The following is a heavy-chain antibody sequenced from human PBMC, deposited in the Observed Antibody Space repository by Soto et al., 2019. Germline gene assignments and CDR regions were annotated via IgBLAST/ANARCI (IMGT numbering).Heavy chain of an antibody. V-gene: IGHV4-30-2*02. CDR1: GGSISSGGYS. CDR3: ARAGVSQLVRIGPEFYFDY. Sequence: SETLSLTCAVSGGSISSGGYSWSWIRQPPGKGLEWIGYIYHSGSTYYNPSLKSRVTISVDTSKNQFSLKLSSVTAADTAVYYCARAGVSQLVRIGPEFYFDYWGQGTLVTVSS. D-gene: IGHD6-6*01. J-gene: IGHJ4*02. CDR2: IYHSGST.